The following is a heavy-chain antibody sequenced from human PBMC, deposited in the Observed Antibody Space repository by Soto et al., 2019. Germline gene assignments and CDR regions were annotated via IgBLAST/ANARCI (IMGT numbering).Heavy chain of an antibody. CDR2: INPSGGGT. J-gene: IGHJ4*02. CDR3: ARVRRSSGYYYGY. V-gene: IGHV1-46*01. CDR1: GYTFTSYY. D-gene: IGHD3-22*01. Sequence: QVHLVQSGAEVKKPGASVKVSCKASGYTFTSYYMHWVRQAPGQGLEWMGIINPSGGGTSYAQKFQGRVTMTRDTSTSKVYMELSSLRSEDTTVYYCARVRRSSGYYYGYWGQGTPVTVSS.